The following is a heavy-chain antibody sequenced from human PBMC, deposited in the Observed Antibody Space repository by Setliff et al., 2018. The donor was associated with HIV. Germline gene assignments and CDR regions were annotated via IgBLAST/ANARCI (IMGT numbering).Heavy chain of an antibody. CDR3: ATQGLTVPIPGGYFQH. J-gene: IGHJ1*01. D-gene: IGHD2-21*02. V-gene: IGHV4-39*01. Sequence: SETLSLTCTVSGGSISSSTYYWGWIRQPPGKGLEWIGTIYYSGSTYYNPSLKSRLTISVDTSKNQFSLILTSVTAADTAVYYCATQGLTVPIPGGYFQHWGPGILVTVSS. CDR2: IYYSGST. CDR1: GGSISSSTYY.